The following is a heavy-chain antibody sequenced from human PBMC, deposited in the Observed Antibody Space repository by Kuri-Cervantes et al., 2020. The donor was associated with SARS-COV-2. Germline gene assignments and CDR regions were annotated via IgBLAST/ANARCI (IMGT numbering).Heavy chain of an antibody. Sequence: GSLRLSCAVSGGSLSTYYWSWIRQPPGKGLEWIANIFYSGGSSYNPSLKSRVTISADTSKNQFSLKLSSVTAADTAVYYCARDRRRGMDVWGQGTTVTVSS. CDR2: IFYSGGS. J-gene: IGHJ6*02. V-gene: IGHV4-59*01. CDR3: ARDRRRGMDV. CDR1: GGSLSTYY.